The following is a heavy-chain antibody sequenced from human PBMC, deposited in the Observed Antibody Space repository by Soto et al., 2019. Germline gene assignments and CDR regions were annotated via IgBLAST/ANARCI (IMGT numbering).Heavy chain of an antibody. CDR3: ARGRGRAYCGGDCAAFDP. CDR2: INHSGST. CDR1: GGSFSGYY. D-gene: IGHD2-21*01. V-gene: IGHV4-34*01. J-gene: IGHJ5*02. Sequence: SETLSLTCAVYGGSFSGYYWSWIRQPPGKGLECIGEINHSGSTNYNPSLKSRVTISVDTSKNQFSLKLSSVTAADTAVYYCARGRGRAYCGGDCAAFDPWGQGTLVTVSS.